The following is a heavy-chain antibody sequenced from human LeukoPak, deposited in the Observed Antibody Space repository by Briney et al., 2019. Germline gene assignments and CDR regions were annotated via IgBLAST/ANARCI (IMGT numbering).Heavy chain of an antibody. CDR1: GFTFSTSG. V-gene: IGHV3-48*02. D-gene: IGHD6-25*01. CDR2: IAIGSSPV. J-gene: IGHJ4*02. CDR3: ARPAAAAAAFCDY. Sequence: PGGSLRLSCAASGFTFSTSGMNWVRQAPGRGLEWVSYIAIGSSPVYYADSVKGRFTSSRDNAQNSLYLQMNSLRDEDTAVYYCARPAAAAAAFCDYWGQGTLVIVSS.